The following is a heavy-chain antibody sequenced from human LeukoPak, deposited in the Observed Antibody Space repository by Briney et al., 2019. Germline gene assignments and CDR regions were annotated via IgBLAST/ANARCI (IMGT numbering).Heavy chain of an antibody. V-gene: IGHV3-21*01. CDR2: ISSSSSYI. D-gene: IGHD6-19*01. CDR3: ATGAQNIAVAGDGEYYFDY. CDR1: GFTFSSYS. Sequence: GGSLRLSCAASGFTFSSYSMNWVRQAPGKGLEWVSSISSSSSYIYYADSVKGRFTISRDNAKNSLYLQTNSLRAEDTAVYYCATGAQNIAVAGDGEYYFDYWGQGTLVTVSS. J-gene: IGHJ4*02.